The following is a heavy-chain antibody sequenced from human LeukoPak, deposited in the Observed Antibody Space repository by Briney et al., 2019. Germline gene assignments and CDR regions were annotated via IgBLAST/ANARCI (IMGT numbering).Heavy chain of an antibody. Sequence: PGGSLRLSCAASGFTFSDSYMSWIRQVPGKGLGWISYISSSGSTIYYADSVKGRFTISRDNAKNSLYLQMNSLRAEDTAVYYCARVGAMADFDYWGQGTLVTVSS. J-gene: IGHJ4*02. D-gene: IGHD5-18*01. CDR3: ARVGAMADFDY. CDR1: GFTFSDSY. V-gene: IGHV3-11*04. CDR2: ISSSGSTI.